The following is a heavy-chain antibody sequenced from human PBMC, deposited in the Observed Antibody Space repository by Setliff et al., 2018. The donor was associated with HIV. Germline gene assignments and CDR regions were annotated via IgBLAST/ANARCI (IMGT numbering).Heavy chain of an antibody. CDR1: GGPISSYY. Sequence: NPSETLSLTCTVSGGPISSYYWTWIRQPPGKGLEWIGEIHHGGRTNYMPSLKNRVTISVDTSKNQFSLTLRSLTAEDTAVYYCAGGYLSGWSATAANWGQGALVTVSS. D-gene: IGHD6-19*01. CDR2: IHHGGRT. V-gene: IGHV4-34*01. CDR3: AGGYLSGWSATAAN. J-gene: IGHJ4*02.